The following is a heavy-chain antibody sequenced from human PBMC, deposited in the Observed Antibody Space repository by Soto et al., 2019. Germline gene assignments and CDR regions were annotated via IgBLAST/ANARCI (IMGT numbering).Heavy chain of an antibody. CDR1: GGSFSGYY. J-gene: IGHJ4*02. CDR3: ARVKRYCSGGSCYFSWYYFDY. CDR2: INHSGST. V-gene: IGHV4-34*01. D-gene: IGHD2-15*01. Sequence: SETLSLTCAVYGGSFSGYYWSWIRQPPGKGLEWIGEINHSGSTNYNPSLKSRVTISVDTSKNQFSLKLSSVTAADTAVYYCARVKRYCSGGSCYFSWYYFDYWGQGTLVTVSS.